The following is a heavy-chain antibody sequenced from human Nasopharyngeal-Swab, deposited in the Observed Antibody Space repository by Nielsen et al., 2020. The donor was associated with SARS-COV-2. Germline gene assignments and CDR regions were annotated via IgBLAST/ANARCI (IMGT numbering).Heavy chain of an antibody. J-gene: IGHJ4*02. CDR3: AREVSSSLDH. CDR2: ISSNGGST. Sequence: WIRQPPGKGLEYVSAISSNGGSTYYADSVKGRFTISRDNAKNSLYLQMNNLRAEDTAVYYCAREVSSSLDHWGQGTLVTVSS. V-gene: IGHV3-64*04.